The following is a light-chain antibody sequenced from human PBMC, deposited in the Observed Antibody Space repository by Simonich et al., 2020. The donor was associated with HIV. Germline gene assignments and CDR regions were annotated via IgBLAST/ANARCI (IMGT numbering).Light chain of an antibody. CDR2: DAS. CDR3: QQSNSYPT. V-gene: IGKV1-13*02. Sequence: AIQLTQSPSSLSASVGDRVTITCRASQGIKNAFIWYQQKPGKAPKVLIFDASSLESGVPSRFSGSGSGTYFTLTISSLQPEDFATYYCQQSNSYPTFGQGTKLEIK. CDR1: QGIKNA. J-gene: IGKJ2*01.